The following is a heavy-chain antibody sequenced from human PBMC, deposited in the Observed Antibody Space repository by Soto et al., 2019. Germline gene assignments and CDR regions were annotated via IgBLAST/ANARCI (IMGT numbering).Heavy chain of an antibody. CDR1: GFTFSSYW. Sequence: EVQLVESGGGLVQPGGSLTLSCAASGFTFSSYWMHWVRQAPGKGLVWVSRIKSDGSGTMYADSVKGRFTISRDNVRNTLYWKRKSRRVEDRAVYFLVRGDGAGSDGIVYLVGHWGKGT. D-gene: IGHD3-16*01. J-gene: IGHJ4*02. CDR2: IKSDGSGT. V-gene: IGHV3-74*03. CDR3: VRGDGAGSDGIVYLVGH.